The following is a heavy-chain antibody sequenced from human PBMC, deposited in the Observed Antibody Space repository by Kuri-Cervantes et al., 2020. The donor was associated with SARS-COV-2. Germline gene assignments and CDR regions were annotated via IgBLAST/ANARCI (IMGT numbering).Heavy chain of an antibody. CDR3: ARIVGGGDEGDY. J-gene: IGHJ4*02. CDR1: GGSVGSGSYY. CDR2: IYYSGST. Sequence: GSLRLSCTVSGGSVGSGSYYWSWIRQPPGKGLEWIGYIYYSGSTNYNPSLKSRVTISVDTSKNQFSLKLSSVTAADTAVYYCARIVGGGDEGDYWGQGTLVTVSS. D-gene: IGHD5-12*01. V-gene: IGHV4-61*01.